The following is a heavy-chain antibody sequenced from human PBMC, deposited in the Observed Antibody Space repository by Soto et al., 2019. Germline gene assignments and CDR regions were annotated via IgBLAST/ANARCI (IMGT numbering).Heavy chain of an antibody. CDR3: ARGPIGDAAMVTNYFDY. CDR2: LSYDGNNK. CDR1: GFTFSSYA. Sequence: VQLLESGGGLVQPGGSLRLSCAASGFTFSSYAMSWVRQAPGKGLEWVAVLSYDGNNKHYADSVRGRFTISRDNSKNTLFLQMNSLRAEDTAVYYCARGPIGDAAMVTNYFDYWGQGTLVTVSS. V-gene: IGHV3-30-3*01. J-gene: IGHJ4*02. D-gene: IGHD5-18*01.